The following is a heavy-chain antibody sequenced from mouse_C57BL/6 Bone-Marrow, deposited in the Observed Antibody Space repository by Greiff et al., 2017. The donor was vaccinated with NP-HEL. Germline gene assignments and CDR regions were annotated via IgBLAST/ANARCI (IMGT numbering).Heavy chain of an antibody. CDR1: GYTFTSYW. Sequence: QVQLKQPGAELVKPGASVKVSCKASGYTFTSYWMHWVKQRPGPGLEWIGRIHPSDSDTNYNQKFKGKATLTVDKSSSTAYMQLSSLTSEDSAVYDCAISRYTIPFAYWGQGTLVTVSA. J-gene: IGHJ3*01. CDR2: IHPSDSDT. V-gene: IGHV1-74*01. D-gene: IGHD1-1*01. CDR3: AISRYTIPFAY.